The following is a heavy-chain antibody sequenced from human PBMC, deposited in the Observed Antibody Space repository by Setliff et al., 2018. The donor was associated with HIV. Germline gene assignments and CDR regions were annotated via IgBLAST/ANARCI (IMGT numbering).Heavy chain of an antibody. Sequence: PSDTLSLTCTVSNGSISSSSYFWGWIRQPPGKGLEWIGNIFYSGSTYYNPSLKSRVLISVDTSKNQFSLKLTSVTAADTAVYYCARRGIIAGTTDFWGQGTPVTVSS. V-gene: IGHV4-39*01. CDR2: IFYSGST. D-gene: IGHD1-7*01. CDR1: NGSISSSSYF. J-gene: IGHJ4*02. CDR3: ARRGIIAGTTDF.